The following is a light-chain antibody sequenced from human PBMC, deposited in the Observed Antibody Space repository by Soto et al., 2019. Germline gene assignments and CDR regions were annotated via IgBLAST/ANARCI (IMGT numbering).Light chain of an antibody. V-gene: IGKV3-20*01. CDR1: QSVSSSY. J-gene: IGKJ2*01. CDR3: QQYGSSPPMYT. Sequence: PGERATLSCRASQSVSSSYLAWYQQKPGQAPRLLIYGASSRATGIPDRFSGSGSGTDFTLTISRLEPEDFAVYYCQQYGSSPPMYTFGQGTKLEIK. CDR2: GAS.